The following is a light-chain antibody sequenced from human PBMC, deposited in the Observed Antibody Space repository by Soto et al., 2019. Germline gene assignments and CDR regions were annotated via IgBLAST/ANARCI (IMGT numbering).Light chain of an antibody. V-gene: IGLV2-8*01. CDR1: GSDFGAYNY. CDR3: SSYAGSISYVV. J-gene: IGLJ2*01. CDR2: EVT. Sequence: QSALPQPPSASGSPGQSVTISCTGTGSDFGAYNYVSWYQQHPDKAPKLMIYEVTKRPSGVPDRFSGSKSGNTASLTVSGLQAEDEADYYCSSYAGSISYVVFGGGTKLTVL.